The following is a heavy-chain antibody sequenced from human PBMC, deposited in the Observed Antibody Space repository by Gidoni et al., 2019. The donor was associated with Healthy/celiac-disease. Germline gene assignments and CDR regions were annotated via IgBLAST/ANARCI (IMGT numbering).Heavy chain of an antibody. Sequence: QVQLVQSGAEVKKPGASVKVSCKASGYTFTSYAMHWVRQAPGQRLEWMGWINAGNGNTKYSQKFQGRVTITRDTSASTAYMELSSLRSEDTAVYYCARVGGSGSYHYAFDIWGQGTMVTVSS. CDR2: INAGNGNT. J-gene: IGHJ3*02. V-gene: IGHV1-3*01. CDR1: GYTFTSYA. CDR3: ARVGGSGSYHYAFDI. D-gene: IGHD3-10*01.